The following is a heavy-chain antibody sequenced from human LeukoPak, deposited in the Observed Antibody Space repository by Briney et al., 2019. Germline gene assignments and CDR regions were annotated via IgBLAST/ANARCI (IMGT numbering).Heavy chain of an antibody. CDR1: GYTFSRYV. CDR3: ARDDCGNTCYPGGY. Sequence: ASVKVSCKASGYTFSRYVVHWVRQAPGQRPEWMGWINAGNGGTKYSQNFQGRVNITWDRSANTAYMELSSLTSEDTALYYCARDDCGNTCYPGGYWGQGALVTVSS. V-gene: IGHV1-3*01. D-gene: IGHD2-2*01. CDR2: INAGNGGT. J-gene: IGHJ4*02.